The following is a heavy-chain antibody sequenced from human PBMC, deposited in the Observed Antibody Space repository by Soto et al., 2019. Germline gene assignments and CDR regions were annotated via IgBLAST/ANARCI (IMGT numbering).Heavy chain of an antibody. CDR1: GGSISSYY. CDR3: AREERIVGAPGLGYYYYGMDV. J-gene: IGHJ6*02. Sequence: SETLSLTCTVSGGSISSYYWILIRKPPGKGLEWIGYVYYRGSTNYNPSLKSRVTISVDTSKNQFSLKLSSVTAADTAVYYCAREERIVGAPGLGYYYYGMDVWGQGTTVTVSS. V-gene: IGHV4-59*01. D-gene: IGHD1-26*01. CDR2: VYYRGST.